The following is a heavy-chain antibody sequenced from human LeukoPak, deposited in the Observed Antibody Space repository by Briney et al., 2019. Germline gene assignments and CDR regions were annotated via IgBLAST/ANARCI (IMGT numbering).Heavy chain of an antibody. V-gene: IGHV3-74*01. CDR1: GFSLSGSW. D-gene: IGHD2/OR15-2a*01. CDR2: SKYDGSTK. J-gene: IGHJ3*01. CDR3: ARSDYFHN. Sequence: GGSLRLSCEASGFSLSGSWTHWVRQAPGKGLMWVSQSKYDGSTKSYAASVRGRFTISRDNAKNTLYLHMDSLRAEDTAVYYCARSDYFHNWGQGTMVVVSA.